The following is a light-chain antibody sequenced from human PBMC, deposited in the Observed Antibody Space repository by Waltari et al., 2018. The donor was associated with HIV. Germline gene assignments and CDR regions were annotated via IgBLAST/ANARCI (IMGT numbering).Light chain of an antibody. CDR3: QSFDSSLSGYV. Sequence: QSVLTQPPSVSGAPGQRVTISCTGSSSNIGAGFDVPWYQQLPGPAPKLLIYDNTNRPSGVPDRFSGSRSGSSASLAITGLQAEDEADYYCQSFDSSLSGYVFGTGTKVTVL. J-gene: IGLJ1*01. CDR1: SSNIGAGFD. CDR2: DNT. V-gene: IGLV1-40*01.